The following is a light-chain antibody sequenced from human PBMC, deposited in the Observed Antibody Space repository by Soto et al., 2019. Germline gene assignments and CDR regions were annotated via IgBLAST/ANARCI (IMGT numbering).Light chain of an antibody. CDR2: DAS. CDR3: QQRRNWPPIT. V-gene: IGKV3-11*01. CDR1: QSVNSY. J-gene: IGKJ5*01. Sequence: EIVLTQSPATLSLSPGERATLSCRASQSVNSYLAWYQQKPGQAPRLLIYDASHRATGIPARFSGSGSGTDFTLTISSLEPGDFAVYYCQQRRNWPPITFGQGTRLEIK.